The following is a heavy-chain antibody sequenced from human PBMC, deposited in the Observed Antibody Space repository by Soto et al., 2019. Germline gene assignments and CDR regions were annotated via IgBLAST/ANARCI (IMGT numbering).Heavy chain of an antibody. J-gene: IGHJ4*02. CDR1: GCPLPRFE. D-gene: IGHD3-22*01. Sequence: SVKVCCKTAGCPLPRFEIHWIRQAPGQRPEWMGGISNSGSGSTKYSQKFQDRLTISGDKRATTVFMALSSLTSEDTAIYYCERESSHYQDFFQKWGQRTPVTVFS. CDR2: ISNSGSGST. CDR3: ERESSHYQDFFQK. V-gene: IGHV1-3*01.